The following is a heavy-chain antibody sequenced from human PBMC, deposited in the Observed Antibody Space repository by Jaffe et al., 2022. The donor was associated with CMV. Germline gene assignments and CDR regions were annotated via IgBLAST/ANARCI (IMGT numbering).Heavy chain of an antibody. V-gene: IGHV4-34*01. D-gene: IGHD6-13*01. CDR1: GGSFSGYY. J-gene: IGHJ4*02. Sequence: QVQLQQWGAGLLKPSETLSLTCAVYGGSFSGYYWSWIRQPPGKGLEWIGEINHSGSTNYNPSLKSRVTISVDTSKNQFSLKLSSVTAADTAVYYCARRERRRIAAAGLDYWGQGTLVTVSS. CDR3: ARRERRRIAAAGLDY. CDR2: INHSGST.